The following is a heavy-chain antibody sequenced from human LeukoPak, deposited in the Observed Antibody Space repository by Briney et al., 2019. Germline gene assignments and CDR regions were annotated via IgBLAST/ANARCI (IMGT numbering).Heavy chain of an antibody. J-gene: IGHJ4*02. CDR3: ARRYCSGGSCWHFDY. V-gene: IGHV4-38-2*01. Sequence: SETLSLTCAVSGYSISSDYYWGWIRQPPGKGLEWIGSFDHRGSTYYNPSLRSRVTVSVDTSKNHFSLKLSSVTAADTAVYYCARRYCSGGSCWHFDYWGQGTLVTVSS. CDR1: GYSISSDYY. CDR2: FDHRGST. D-gene: IGHD2-15*01.